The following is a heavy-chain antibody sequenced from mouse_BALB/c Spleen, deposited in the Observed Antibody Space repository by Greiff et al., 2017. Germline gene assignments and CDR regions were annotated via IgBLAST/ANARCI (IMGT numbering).Heavy chain of an antibody. Sequence: EVKLVESGGGLVQPGGSRKLSCAASGFTFSSFGMHWVRQAPEKGLEWVAYISSGSSTIYYADTVKGGFTISRDNPKNTLFLQMTSLRSEDTAMYYCARSRNYLYAMDYWGQGTSVTVSS. CDR3: ARSRNYLYAMDY. D-gene: IGHD5-5*01. J-gene: IGHJ4*01. CDR2: ISSGSSTI. CDR1: GFTFSSFG. V-gene: IGHV5-17*02.